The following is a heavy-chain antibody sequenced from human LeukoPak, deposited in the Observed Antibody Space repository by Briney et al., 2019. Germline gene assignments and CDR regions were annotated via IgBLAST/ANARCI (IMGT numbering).Heavy chain of an antibody. D-gene: IGHD3-10*01. CDR2: ISYDGSNK. V-gene: IGHV3-30*18. J-gene: IGHJ4*02. Sequence: GGSLRLSCAASGFTFSSYGMHWVRQAPGKGLEWVAVISYDGSNKYYADSVKGRFTISRDNSKNTLYLQMNSLRAEDTAVYYCAKPGPELLWFGELLEYWGQGTLVTVSS. CDR3: AKPGPELLWFGELLEY. CDR1: GFTFSSYG.